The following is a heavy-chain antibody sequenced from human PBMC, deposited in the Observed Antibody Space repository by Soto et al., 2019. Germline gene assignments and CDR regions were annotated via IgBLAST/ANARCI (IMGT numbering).Heavy chain of an antibody. J-gene: IGHJ4*02. V-gene: IGHV3-15*01. Sequence: GGSLRLSCAASGFTLSNAWMSWVRQAPGKGLEWVGRIKSKTDGGTTDYAAPVKGRFTISRDDSKNTLYLQMNSLKTEDTAVYYCTTKDTAMVEAFDYWGQGTLVTVSS. CDR2: IKSKTDGGTT. CDR3: TTKDTAMVEAFDY. D-gene: IGHD5-18*01. CDR1: GFTLSNAW.